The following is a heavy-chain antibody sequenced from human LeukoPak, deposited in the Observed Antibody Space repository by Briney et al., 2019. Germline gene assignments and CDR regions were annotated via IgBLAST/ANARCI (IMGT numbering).Heavy chain of an antibody. CDR1: GFTFSSYS. CDR2: ISSSSTI. V-gene: IGHV3-48*04. CDR3: ARVLAAAGSYNWFDP. D-gene: IGHD6-13*01. Sequence: GGSLRLSCAASGFTFSSYSMNWVRQAPGKGLEWVSYISSSSTIYYADSVKGRFTISRDNAKNSLYLQMNSLRAEDTAVYYCARVLAAAGSYNWFDPWGQGTLVTVSS. J-gene: IGHJ5*02.